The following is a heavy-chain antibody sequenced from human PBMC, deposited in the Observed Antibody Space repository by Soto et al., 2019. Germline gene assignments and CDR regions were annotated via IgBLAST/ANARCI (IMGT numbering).Heavy chain of an antibody. CDR2: ILAGGTT. J-gene: IGHJ4*02. D-gene: IGHD2-21*01. CDR1: GFTFTTYT. CDR3: AKDRQPDAIWTFDF. Sequence: EVQLLGSGGHLVQPGGSLRLSCAASGFTFTTYTMNWVRQAPGKGLEWVSGILAGGTTYYADSVKGRFTISRDHSQNSVFLQMSSLRDEDTAVYYCAKDRQPDAIWTFDFWGQGTLVTVSS. V-gene: IGHV3-23*01.